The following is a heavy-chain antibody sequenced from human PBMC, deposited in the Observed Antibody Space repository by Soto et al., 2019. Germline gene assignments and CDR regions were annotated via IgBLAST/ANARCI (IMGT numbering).Heavy chain of an antibody. CDR2: IYYSGST. D-gene: IGHD5-12*01. CDR3: ARVAGYSGYDYDSGYYYYYYGMDV. J-gene: IGHJ6*02. CDR1: GGSISSDGYY. Sequence: SETLSLTCTVSGGSISSDGYYWSWIRQHPGKGLEWIGYIYYSGSTYYNPSLKSRVTISVDTSKNQFSLKLSSVTAADTAVYYCARVAGYSGYDYDSGYYYYYYGMDVWGQGTTVTVSS. V-gene: IGHV4-31*03.